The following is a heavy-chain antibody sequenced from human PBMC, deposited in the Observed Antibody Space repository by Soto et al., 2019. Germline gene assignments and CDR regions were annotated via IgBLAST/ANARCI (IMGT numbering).Heavy chain of an antibody. D-gene: IGHD6-25*01. Sequence: GGSLRLSCAASGFTFSSYAMTWVRRAPGKGLEWVSTISDSGGSTYYADSVKGRFTTSRDNSKNTLYLQMNSLRAEVTAVYYCATDFHGFYYFDYWGQGTLVTVSS. V-gene: IGHV3-23*01. J-gene: IGHJ4*02. CDR3: ATDFHGFYYFDY. CDR2: ISDSGGST. CDR1: GFTFSSYA.